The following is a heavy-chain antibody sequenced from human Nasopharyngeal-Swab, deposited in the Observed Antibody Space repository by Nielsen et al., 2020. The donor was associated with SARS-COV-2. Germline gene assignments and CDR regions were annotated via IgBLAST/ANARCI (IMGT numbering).Heavy chain of an antibody. CDR1: GFTFSDYY. CDR3: ARDRHGDDSRNYCYRMDV. V-gene: IGHV3-11*01. J-gene: IGHJ6*02. D-gene: IGHD2-21*02. Sequence: GESLKISCAASGFTFSDYYMSWIRQAPGKGPDWVSYISSSGSTIYYADSVKGRFTISRDNAKKSLYLQMNSLRAGEPAVYYCARDRHGDDSRNYCYRMDVWGQGTTVTVSS. CDR2: ISSSGSTI.